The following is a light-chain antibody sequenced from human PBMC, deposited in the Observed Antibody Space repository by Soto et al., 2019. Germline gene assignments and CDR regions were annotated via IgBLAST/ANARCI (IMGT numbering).Light chain of an antibody. CDR1: ETISSNY. Sequence: EIVLTQSPGTLSLSPGERATLSCRASETISSNYLAWYQQKPGQAPRLVMYDASSRATGIPDRFSGSGSGTDFTLPIIRLEAEDFALYYCQQYSSSRLTFGPGTKVDIK. V-gene: IGKV3-20*01. J-gene: IGKJ3*01. CDR2: DAS. CDR3: QQYSSSRLT.